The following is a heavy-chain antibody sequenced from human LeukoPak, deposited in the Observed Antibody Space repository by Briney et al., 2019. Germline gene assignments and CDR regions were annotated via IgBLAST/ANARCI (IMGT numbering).Heavy chain of an antibody. V-gene: IGHV4-59*01. CDR1: GGSISSYY. Sequence: SQTLSLTCTVSGGSISSYYWSWIRQPPGKGLEWIGYIYYSGSTNYNPSLKSRVTISVDTSKNQFSLKLSSVTAADTAVYYCASSVSTFGNFDYWGQGTLVTVSS. D-gene: IGHD2/OR15-2a*01. CDR3: ASSVSTFGNFDY. CDR2: IYYSGST. J-gene: IGHJ4*02.